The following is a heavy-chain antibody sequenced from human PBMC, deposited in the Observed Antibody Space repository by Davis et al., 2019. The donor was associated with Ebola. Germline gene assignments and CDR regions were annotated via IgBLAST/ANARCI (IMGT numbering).Heavy chain of an antibody. Sequence: KVSCKGSGYSFTTYWIAWVRQTPAKGLEWMGIIYPGDSGTRYSPSFEGQVTISVDRSISTAYLQWSSLKASDTAMYYCASRPYYYYGMDIWGQGTTVTVSS. V-gene: IGHV5-51*01. CDR1: GYSFTTYW. CDR2: IYPGDSGT. J-gene: IGHJ6*02. CDR3: ASRPYYYYGMDI.